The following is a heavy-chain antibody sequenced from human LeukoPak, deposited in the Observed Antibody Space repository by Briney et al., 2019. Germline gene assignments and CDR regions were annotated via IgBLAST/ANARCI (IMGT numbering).Heavy chain of an antibody. CDR1: GFTFSSYG. CDR2: IRYDGSNK. Sequence: GGSLRLSCAASGFTFSSYGMHWVRQAPGKGLEWVAFIRYDGSNKYYADSVKGRFTISRDNSKNALYLQMNSLRAEDTAVYYCAEGGRHYYGSSGYYDYWGQGTLVTVSS. J-gene: IGHJ4*02. D-gene: IGHD3-22*01. CDR3: AEGGRHYYGSSGYYDY. V-gene: IGHV3-30*02.